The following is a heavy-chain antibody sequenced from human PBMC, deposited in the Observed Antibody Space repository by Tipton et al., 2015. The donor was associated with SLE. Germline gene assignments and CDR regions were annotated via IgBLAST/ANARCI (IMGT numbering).Heavy chain of an antibody. V-gene: IGHV4-59*01. CDR1: GEALGSDY. CDR3: ARDTNWGLDY. J-gene: IGHJ4*02. D-gene: IGHD3-16*01. Sequence: GEALGSDYWSWIRQPPGKGLEWIGYINHSGNTNYNPSLKRRVTISVDTSKNQFSLKLTSVTAADTAVYYCARDTNWGLDYWGQGTLVTVSS. CDR2: INHSGNT.